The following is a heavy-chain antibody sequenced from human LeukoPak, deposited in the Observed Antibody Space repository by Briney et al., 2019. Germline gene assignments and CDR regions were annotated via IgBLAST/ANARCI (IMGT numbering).Heavy chain of an antibody. V-gene: IGHV4-30-2*01. CDR3: ARVSLVAGPFYIDY. J-gene: IGHJ4*02. Sequence: SQTLSLTRAVSGGSISSGGYSWSWIRQPPGKGLEWIGYIYHSGSTYYNPSLKSRVTISVDRSKNQFSLKLSSVTAADTAVYYCARVSLVAGPFYIDYWGQGTLVTVPS. CDR1: GGSISSGGYS. D-gene: IGHD6-19*01. CDR2: IYHSGST.